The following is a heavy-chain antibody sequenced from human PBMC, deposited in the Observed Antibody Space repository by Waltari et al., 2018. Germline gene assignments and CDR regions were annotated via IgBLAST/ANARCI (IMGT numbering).Heavy chain of an antibody. J-gene: IGHJ3*02. Sequence: EVQLVESGGGLVKPGGSLRLSCAASGFTFSSYSMNWVRQAPGKGLEWVSSISSSSSYISYADSVKGRFTISRDNAKNSLYLQMNSLRSEDTAVYYCASTYSGYASDDAFDIWGQGTMVTVSS. CDR3: ASTYSGYASDDAFDI. V-gene: IGHV3-21*04. CDR2: ISSSSSYI. D-gene: IGHD5-12*01. CDR1: GFTFSSYS.